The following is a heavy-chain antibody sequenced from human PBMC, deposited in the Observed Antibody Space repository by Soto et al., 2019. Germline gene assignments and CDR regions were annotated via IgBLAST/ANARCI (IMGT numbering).Heavy chain of an antibody. CDR3: ARGRGSTGYLGREHYFDY. CDR2: IDIGGNT. V-gene: IGHV3-66*01. J-gene: IGHJ4*02. D-gene: IGHD2-2*01. CDR1: GFSVTNNY. Sequence: EVQVVESGGGLVQPGGSLRLSCAASGFSVTNNYMNWVRQAPGKGLERVSIIDIGGNTYYADSVKDRFTISRDNSRNTRYLHMDSLRAEDTAVYCCARGRGSTGYLGREHYFDYWGQGTLVTVSP.